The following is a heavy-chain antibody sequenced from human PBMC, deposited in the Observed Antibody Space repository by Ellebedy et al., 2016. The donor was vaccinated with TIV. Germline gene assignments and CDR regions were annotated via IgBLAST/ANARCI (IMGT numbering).Heavy chain of an antibody. Sequence: AASVKVSCKASGYTFTSYDINWVRQATGQGLEWMGWMNPNSGNTGYAQKFQGRVTMTRNTSISTAYTELSSLRSEDTAVYYCARGSAYEVTDYWGQGTLVTVSS. CDR1: GYTFTSYD. CDR2: MNPNSGNT. J-gene: IGHJ4*02. D-gene: IGHD3-16*01. V-gene: IGHV1-8*01. CDR3: ARGSAYEVTDY.